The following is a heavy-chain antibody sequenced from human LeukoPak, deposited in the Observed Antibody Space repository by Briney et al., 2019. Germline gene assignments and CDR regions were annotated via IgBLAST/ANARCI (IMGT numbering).Heavy chain of an antibody. V-gene: IGHV4-30-2*01. CDR3: ARASSSPGVGATELWFDP. J-gene: IGHJ5*02. CDR1: GGSIISDVYY. CDR2: IYHSGST. Sequence: PSETLSLTCTVSGGSIISDVYYCSWIRQPPGKGLEWIGYIYHSGSTYPNPSLKSRVTISVDRSKNQFSLKLSSVTAADTAVYYCARASSSPGVGATELWFDPWGQGTLVTVSS. D-gene: IGHD1-26*01.